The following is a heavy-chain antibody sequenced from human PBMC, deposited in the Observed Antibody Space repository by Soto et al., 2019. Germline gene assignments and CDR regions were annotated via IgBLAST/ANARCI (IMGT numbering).Heavy chain of an antibody. CDR1: GFTFSSYA. CDR3: VYGSGSYPYYYYGMDV. Sequence: PEGSLRLSCAASGFTFSSYAMSWVRQAPGKGLEWVSAISGSGGSTYYADSVKGRFTISRDNSKNTLYLQMNSLRAEDTAVYYCVYGSGSYPYYYYGMDVWGQGTTVTAP. CDR2: ISGSGGST. V-gene: IGHV3-23*01. J-gene: IGHJ6*02. D-gene: IGHD3-10*01.